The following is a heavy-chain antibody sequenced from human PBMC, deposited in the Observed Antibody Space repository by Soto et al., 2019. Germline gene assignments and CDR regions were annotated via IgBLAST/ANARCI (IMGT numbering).Heavy chain of an antibody. CDR2: IIPIFGTA. V-gene: IGHV1-69*13. D-gene: IGHD1-20*01. CDR3: ARDRRYNWNDLDY. J-gene: IGHJ4*02. CDR1: GYTFTSYA. Sequence: SVKVSCKASGYTFTSYAMHWVRQAPGQRLEWMGGIIPIFGTANYAQKFQGRVTITADESTSTAYMELSSLRSEDTAVYYCARDRRYNWNDLDYWGQGTLVTVSS.